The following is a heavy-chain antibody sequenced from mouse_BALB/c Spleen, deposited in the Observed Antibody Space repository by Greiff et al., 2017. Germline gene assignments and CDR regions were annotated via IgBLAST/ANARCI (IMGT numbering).Heavy chain of an antibody. CDR3: AKGLRRSLYYAMDY. D-gene: IGHD2-4*01. CDR2: ISYSGST. CDR1: GYSITSDYA. V-gene: IGHV3-2*02. J-gene: IGHJ4*01. Sequence: EVQLQQSGPGLVKPSQSLSLTCTVTGYSITSDYAWNWIRQFPGNKLEWMGYISYSGSTSYNPSLKSRISITRDTSKNQFFLQLNSVTTEDTATYYCAKGLRRSLYYAMDYWGQGTSVTVSS.